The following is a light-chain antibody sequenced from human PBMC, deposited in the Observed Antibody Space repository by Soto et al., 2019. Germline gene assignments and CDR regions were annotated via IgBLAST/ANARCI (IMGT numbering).Light chain of an antibody. J-gene: IGLJ1*01. Sequence: QSVLTQPTSVSGATGQKVTLSCSGSSSNFGDNYVSWYQQLPGTAPKLLIYENNKRPSGIPDRFSGSKSGTSATLGITGLQTGNEAEYYCGTWDSSLSASVFGTGTKVTVL. CDR2: ENN. CDR3: GTWDSSLSASV. V-gene: IGLV1-51*02. CDR1: SSNFGDNY.